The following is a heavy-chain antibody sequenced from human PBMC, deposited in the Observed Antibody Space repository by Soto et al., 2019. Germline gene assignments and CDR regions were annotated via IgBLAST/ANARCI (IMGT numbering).Heavy chain of an antibody. D-gene: IGHD3-10*01. J-gene: IGHJ6*04. Sequence: ASVKVSCKASGYTVSSNAIHWVRQAPGQELEWMGWINGGNGYAKYSQNFQDRVTLTRDASASTTYMELSSLRSEDTAIFYCARATYTSGGSPTFAMDVWGKGTTVTASS. CDR3: ARATYTSGGSPTFAMDV. V-gene: IGHV1-3*01. CDR2: INGGNGYA. CDR1: GYTVSSNA.